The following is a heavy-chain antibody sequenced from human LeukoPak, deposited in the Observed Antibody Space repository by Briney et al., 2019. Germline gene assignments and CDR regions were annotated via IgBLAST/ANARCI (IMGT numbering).Heavy chain of an antibody. J-gene: IGHJ6*02. CDR3: GKGKEPGSHGYYDYGMDV. Sequence: GGSLRLSCAASGFTFSSFAMTWVRQAPGKGLEWVSAISGSGGNTYYAESVRGRFTISRDSSKSTLYLQMNSLRAEDTAVYYCGKGKEPGSHGYYDYGMDVWGQGTTVTVSS. CDR2: ISGSGGNT. CDR1: GFTFSSFA. V-gene: IGHV3-23*01. D-gene: IGHD5-18*01.